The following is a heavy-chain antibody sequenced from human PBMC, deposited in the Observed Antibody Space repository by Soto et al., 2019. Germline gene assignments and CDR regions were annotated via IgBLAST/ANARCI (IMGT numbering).Heavy chain of an antibody. V-gene: IGHV1-18*01. Sequence: QVQLVQSGAEVKKPGASVKVSCKASGYTFTSYGISWVRQAPGQGLERMGWISAYNGNTNYAQKRQGRDAMTADTSTSTADMELRSLRCDDAAVYYCARDMYGDAGYWGQGTRVSVS. CDR2: ISAYNGNT. CDR1: GYTFTSYG. D-gene: IGHD4-17*01. CDR3: ARDMYGDAGY. J-gene: IGHJ4*02.